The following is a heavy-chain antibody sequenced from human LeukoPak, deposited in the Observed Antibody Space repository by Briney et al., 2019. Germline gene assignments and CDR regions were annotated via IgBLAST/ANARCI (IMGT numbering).Heavy chain of an antibody. D-gene: IGHD5-12*01. Sequence: ASVKVSCKASGYTFTSYGISWVRQAPGQGLEWMGWISAYNGNTNYAQKLQGRVTMTTDTSTSTAYMELRSLRSDDTAVYYCARDGTPFDIVATKHFDYWGQGTLVTVSS. V-gene: IGHV1-18*01. J-gene: IGHJ4*02. CDR3: ARDGTPFDIVATKHFDY. CDR1: GYTFTSYG. CDR2: ISAYNGNT.